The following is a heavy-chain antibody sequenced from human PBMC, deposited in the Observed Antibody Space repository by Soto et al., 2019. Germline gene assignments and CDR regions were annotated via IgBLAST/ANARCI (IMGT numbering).Heavy chain of an antibody. D-gene: IGHD4-17*01. CDR1: GGSLSSGGYS. CDR2: IYYSGST. V-gene: IGHV4-30-2*01. Sequence: PSETLSLTCAVSGGSLSSGGYSWSWIRQPPGKGLEWIGYIYYSGSTYYNPSLKSRVTISVDRSKNQFSLKLSSVTAADTAVYYCARGMTTVPTLDYWGQGTLVPVSS. CDR3: ARGMTTVPTLDY. J-gene: IGHJ4*02.